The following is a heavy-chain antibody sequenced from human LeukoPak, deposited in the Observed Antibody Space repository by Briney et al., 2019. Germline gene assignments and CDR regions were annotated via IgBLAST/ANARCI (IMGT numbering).Heavy chain of an antibody. CDR3: AKVGSGDTAMVTSFDY. V-gene: IGHV3-23*01. CDR2: ISGSGGST. D-gene: IGHD5-18*01. J-gene: IGHJ4*02. Sequence: GGSLRLSRAASGFTFSSYAMSWVRQAPGKGLEWVSAISGSGGSTYYADSVKGRFTISRDNSKNTLYPQMNSLRAEDTAVYYCAKVGSGDTAMVTSFDYWGQGTLVTVSS. CDR1: GFTFSSYA.